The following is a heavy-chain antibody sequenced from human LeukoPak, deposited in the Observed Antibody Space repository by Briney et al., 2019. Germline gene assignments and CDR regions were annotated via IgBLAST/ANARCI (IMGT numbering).Heavy chain of an antibody. Sequence: ASETLSLTCTVSGGSTSSGDYYWSWIRQPPGKGLEWIGYIYYSGSTYYNPPLKSRVTISVDTSKNQFSLKLSSVTAADTAVYYCARAGASFTMIDPWGQGTLVTVSS. V-gene: IGHV4-30-4*01. CDR3: ARAGASFTMIDP. CDR2: IYYSGST. D-gene: IGHD2-2*01. CDR1: GGSTSSGDYY. J-gene: IGHJ5*02.